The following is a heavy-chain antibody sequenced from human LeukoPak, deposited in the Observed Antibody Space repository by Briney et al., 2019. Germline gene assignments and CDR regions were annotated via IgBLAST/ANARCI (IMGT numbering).Heavy chain of an antibody. J-gene: IGHJ5*02. CDR1: GYSISSGYY. V-gene: IGHV4-38-2*02. D-gene: IGHD5-12*01. CDR3: ARDLGYSGFDWAP. Sequence: PSETLSLTCTVSGYSISSGYYWGWIRQPPGKRLEWVGSIHSSGNTYYNPTLKSRVTISVDTSKNQFSLNLTSVTAADAAVYYCARDLGYSGFDWAPWDQGTLVTVSS. CDR2: IHSSGNT.